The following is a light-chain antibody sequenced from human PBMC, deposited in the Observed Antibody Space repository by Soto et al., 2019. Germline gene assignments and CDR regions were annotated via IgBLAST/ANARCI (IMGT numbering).Light chain of an antibody. CDR2: GAS. Sequence: EIVMTQSTATLSVSPEERATLSCRASQSVSSNLAWYQQKPGQAPRLLIYGASTRATGIPARFSGSGSGTEFTLTISILQSEDFAVYYCQQYNNWPYTFGQGTKLEIK. V-gene: IGKV3-15*01. CDR3: QQYNNWPYT. J-gene: IGKJ2*01. CDR1: QSVSSN.